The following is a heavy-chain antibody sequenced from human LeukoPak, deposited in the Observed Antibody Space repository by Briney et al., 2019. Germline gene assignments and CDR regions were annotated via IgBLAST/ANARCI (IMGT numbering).Heavy chain of an antibody. Sequence: GTSLRLSCAASGISFSSHGMHWVRQAPGKGLEWAAVISYDGSNKYYADSVKGRFTISRDNSKNSLYLQMNSLRAEDTAVYYCARVLQALDYWGQGTLVTVSS. CDR3: ARVLQALDY. D-gene: IGHD4-11*01. CDR2: ISYDGSNK. V-gene: IGHV3-30*03. J-gene: IGHJ4*02. CDR1: GISFSSHG.